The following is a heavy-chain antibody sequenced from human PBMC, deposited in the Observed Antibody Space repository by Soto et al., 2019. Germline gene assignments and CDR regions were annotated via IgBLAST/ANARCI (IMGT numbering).Heavy chain of an antibody. CDR3: ARPPAGGGGWYSDYNYGRDV. CDR1: GGSISSSSYY. Sequence: TLSLTCTVSGGSISSSSYYWGWIRQPPGKGLEWIGSIYYSGSTYYNPSLKSRVTISVDTSKNQFSLKLSSVTAADTAVYYCARPPAGGGGWYSDYNYGRDVGGQGPRVPAPS. J-gene: IGHJ6*02. D-gene: IGHD6-19*01. CDR2: IYYSGST. V-gene: IGHV4-39*01.